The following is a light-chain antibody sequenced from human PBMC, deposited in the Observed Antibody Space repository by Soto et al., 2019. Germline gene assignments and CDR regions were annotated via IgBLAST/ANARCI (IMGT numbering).Light chain of an antibody. J-gene: IGKJ2*01. CDR3: QQANSFPYT. CDR2: PAS. Sequence: DIQMTQSPSSVSASVGDSVTITCRASQDISNWLAWYQQKPGKAPKLLIYPASTLHSGVSSRFSGSGSVSDFPLTISSLQPEDFATYYCQQANSFPYTFGQRTKLEIK. CDR1: QDISNW. V-gene: IGKV1-12*01.